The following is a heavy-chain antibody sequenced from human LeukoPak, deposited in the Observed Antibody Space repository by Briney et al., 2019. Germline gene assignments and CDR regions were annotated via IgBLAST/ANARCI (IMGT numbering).Heavy chain of an antibody. CDR2: IWYDGSNK. CDR1: GFTFSSYG. CDR3: ARAYKGVTADSSLDY. V-gene: IGHV3-33*01. J-gene: IGHJ4*02. Sequence: GGSLRLSCAASGFTFSSYGMHWVRQAPGKGLEWVAVIWYDGSNKYYADSVKGRFTISRDNSKNTLYLQMNSLRAEDTAVYYCARAYKGVTADSSLDYWGQGTLVTVSS. D-gene: IGHD2-21*02.